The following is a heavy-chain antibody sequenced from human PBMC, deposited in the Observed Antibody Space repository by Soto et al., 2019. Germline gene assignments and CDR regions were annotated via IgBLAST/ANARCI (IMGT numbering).Heavy chain of an antibody. Sequence: SETLSLTCTVSGGSVSSGSYYWSWIRQPPGKGLEWIGYIYYSGSTNYNPSLKSRVTISVDTSKNQFSLKLSSVTAADTAVYYCARDDVLIGSHDYYYYGMDVWGQGTTVTVSS. CDR3: ARDDVLIGSHDYYYYGMDV. CDR1: GGSVSSGSYY. J-gene: IGHJ6*02. CDR2: IYYSGST. V-gene: IGHV4-61*01. D-gene: IGHD6-13*01.